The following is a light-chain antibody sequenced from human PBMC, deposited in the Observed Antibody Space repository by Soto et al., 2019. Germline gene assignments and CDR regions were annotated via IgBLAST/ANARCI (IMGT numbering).Light chain of an antibody. CDR2: DAS. CDR1: QGIRDY. CDR3: HQYDNLPPIT. J-gene: IGKJ5*01. V-gene: IGKV1-33*01. Sequence: DIQMTQSPSSLSASVGDRVTITCRASQGIRDYLNWYQQKPGKAPTLLIFDASNLQTGVPSRFSGSRSGTDFTFTITSLQPEDIATYYCHQYDNLPPITFGQGTRLEIK.